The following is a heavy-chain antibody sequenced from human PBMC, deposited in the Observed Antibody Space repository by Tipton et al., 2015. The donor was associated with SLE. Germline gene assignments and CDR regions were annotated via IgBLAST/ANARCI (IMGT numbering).Heavy chain of an antibody. D-gene: IGHD6-13*01. Sequence: TLSLTCTVSGGSLSRYYWSWIRQPAGKGLEWIGRIYTDGTTNYNPSLKSRVTMSVDTSKNQFSLKVTSVTAADTAVYYCARGPSIPYSSSWYGIDYWGQGTLVTVSS. CDR3: ARGPSIPYSSSWYGIDY. V-gene: IGHV4-4*07. CDR1: GGSLSRYY. CDR2: IYTDGTT. J-gene: IGHJ4*02.